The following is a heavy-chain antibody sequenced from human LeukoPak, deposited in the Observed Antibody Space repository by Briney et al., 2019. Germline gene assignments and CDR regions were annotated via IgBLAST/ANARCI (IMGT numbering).Heavy chain of an antibody. D-gene: IGHD3-9*01. V-gene: IGHV3-30*14. CDR1: GFTFSDYS. CDR3: ARASLPQGYFDWLLYNDY. J-gene: IGHJ4*02. Sequence: GGSLRLSCAASGFTFSDYSMHWVRQAPGKGLEWAAIISYDGSQKYYADPVMGRFTISRDNSKNTLYLQMNSLRAEDTAVYYCARASLPQGYFDWLLYNDYWGQGTLVTVSS. CDR2: ISYDGSQK.